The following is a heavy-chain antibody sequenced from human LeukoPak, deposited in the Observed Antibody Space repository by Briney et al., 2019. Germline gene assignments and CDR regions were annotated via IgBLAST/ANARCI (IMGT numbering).Heavy chain of an antibody. CDR1: GFTVSSYE. Sequence: GGSLRLSCAASGFTVSSYEMNSVRQAPGKGLEWVSYISVSGSTIYYADSVKGPFTNSRANTKNSLYLQLNSLRGEDRAVYYCAELGITMIGGVWGKGPTVTISS. CDR2: ISVSGSTI. V-gene: IGHV3-48*03. CDR3: AELGITMIGGV. J-gene: IGHJ6*04. D-gene: IGHD3-10*02.